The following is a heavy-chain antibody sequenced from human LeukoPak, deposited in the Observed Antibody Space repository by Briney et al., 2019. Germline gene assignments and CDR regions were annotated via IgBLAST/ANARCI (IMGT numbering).Heavy chain of an antibody. CDR3: ARGGWSLGYCSSSSCLDWFDP. CDR2: INPNSGGT. CDR1: RYTFTDYY. D-gene: IGHD2-2*01. J-gene: IGHJ5*02. V-gene: IGHV1-2*02. Sequence: ASVKVSCEASRYTFTDYYMHWVRQAPGQGLEWMGWINPNSGGTNYAQKFQGRVTMTRDTSISTAYMELSRLRSDDPAVYYCARGGWSLGYCSSSSCLDWFDPWGQRTLVTVSS.